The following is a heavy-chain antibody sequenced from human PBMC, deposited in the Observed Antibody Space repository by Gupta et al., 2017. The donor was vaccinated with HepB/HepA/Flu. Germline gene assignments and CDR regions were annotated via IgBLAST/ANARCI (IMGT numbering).Heavy chain of an antibody. V-gene: IGHV3-33*01. CDR2: IWYDGSNK. D-gene: IGHD3-3*01. CDR3: ARGSPDDSGYYTY. J-gene: IGHJ4*02. Sequence: QVQLVESGGGVVQPGRSLRLSCAASGFTFSSYGMHWVRQAPGKGLEWVAVIWYDGSNKYYADSVKGRFTISRDNSKNTLYLQMNSLRAEDTAVYYCARGSPDDSGYYTYWGQGTLVTVSS. CDR1: GFTFSSYG.